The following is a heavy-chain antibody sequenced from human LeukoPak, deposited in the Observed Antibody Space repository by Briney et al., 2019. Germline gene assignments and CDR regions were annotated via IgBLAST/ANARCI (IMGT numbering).Heavy chain of an antibody. Sequence: GGSLRLSCAASGFTFSSYSMNWVRQAPGKGLEWVSSISSSSSYIYYADSVKGRFTISRDNAKNSLYLQMNHLKAEDTAVYYCAREGTEPNIAAAVSAFDIWGQGTMVTVSS. CDR1: GFTFSSYS. CDR3: AREGTEPNIAAAVSAFDI. CDR2: ISSSSSYI. V-gene: IGHV3-21*01. D-gene: IGHD6-13*01. J-gene: IGHJ3*02.